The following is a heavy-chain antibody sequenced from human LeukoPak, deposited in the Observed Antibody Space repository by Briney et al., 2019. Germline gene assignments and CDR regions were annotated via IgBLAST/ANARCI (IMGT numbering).Heavy chain of an antibody. Sequence: PGGSLRLSCAASGFTFSSYSMNWVRQAPGKGLEWASSISSSSSYIYYADSVKGRFTISRDNAKNSLYLQMNSLRAEDTAVYYCARDGSGADWYAFDIWGQGTMVTVSS. CDR3: ARDGSGADWYAFDI. CDR2: ISSSSSYI. D-gene: IGHD3-10*01. CDR1: GFTFSSYS. V-gene: IGHV3-21*01. J-gene: IGHJ3*02.